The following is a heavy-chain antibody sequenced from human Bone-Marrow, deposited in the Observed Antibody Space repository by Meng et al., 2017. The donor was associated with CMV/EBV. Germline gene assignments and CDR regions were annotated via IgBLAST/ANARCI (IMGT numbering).Heavy chain of an antibody. D-gene: IGHD3-22*01. J-gene: IGHJ4*02. CDR1: GFSLSTSGVG. CDR3: AHRPRIYYYDSFVFDY. Sequence: SGPTLVKPTQTLTLTCTFSGFSLSTSGVGVGWIRQPAGKALEWLALFYWNDDKRYSPSLKIRLTTTKDTSKNHVVLTMTNMDPVDTATYSCAHRPRIYYYDSFVFDYWGQGTLVTVSS. V-gene: IGHV2-5*01. CDR2: FYWNDDK.